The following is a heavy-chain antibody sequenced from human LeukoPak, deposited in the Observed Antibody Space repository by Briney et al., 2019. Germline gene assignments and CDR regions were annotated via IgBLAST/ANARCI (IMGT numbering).Heavy chain of an antibody. CDR1: GYTLTELS. D-gene: IGHD1-26*01. CDR3: ARVRRSGELLDAGRYNWFDP. Sequence: ASVKVSCKVSGYTLTELSMHWVRQAPGKGLEWMGGFDPEDGETIYAQKFQGRVTMTEDTSTDTAYMELSSLRSDDTAVYYCARVRRSGELLDAGRYNWFDPWGQGTLVTVSS. J-gene: IGHJ5*02. V-gene: IGHV1-24*01. CDR2: FDPEDGET.